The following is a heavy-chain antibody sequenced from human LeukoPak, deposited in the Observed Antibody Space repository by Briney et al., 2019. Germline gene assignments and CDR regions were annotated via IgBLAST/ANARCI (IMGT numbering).Heavy chain of an antibody. J-gene: IGHJ5*02. CDR3: ARGFYSNYDYVWGSYRLYNWFDP. V-gene: IGHV4-34*01. CDR2: INHSGST. CDR1: GGSFSGYY. D-gene: IGHD3-16*02. Sequence: SETLSLTCAVYGGSFSGYYWSWIRQPPGKGLEWIGEINHSGSTNYNPSPKSRVTISVDTSKNQFSLKLSSVTAADTAVYYCARGFYSNYDYVWGSYRLYNWFDPWGQGTLVTVSS.